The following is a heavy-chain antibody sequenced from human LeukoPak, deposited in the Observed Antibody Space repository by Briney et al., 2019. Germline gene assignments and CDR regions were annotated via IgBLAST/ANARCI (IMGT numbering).Heavy chain of an antibody. J-gene: IGHJ3*02. CDR1: GSTFSSYG. V-gene: IGHV3-33*01. Sequence: GGSLRLSCAASGSTFSSYGMHWVRQAPGKGLEWVAVIWYDGSNKYYADSVKGRFTISRDNSKNTLYLQMNSLRAEDTAVYYCARDFYDSSGYRDAFDIWGQGTMVTVSS. CDR3: ARDFYDSSGYRDAFDI. D-gene: IGHD3-22*01. CDR2: IWYDGSNK.